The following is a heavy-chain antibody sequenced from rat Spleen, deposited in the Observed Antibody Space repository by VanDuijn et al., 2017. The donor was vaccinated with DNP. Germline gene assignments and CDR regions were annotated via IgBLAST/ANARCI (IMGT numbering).Heavy chain of an antibody. V-gene: IGHV5S11*01. CDR1: GFTFTNYG. CDR3: AKAGGYSPWYFDY. Sequence: EVQLVESGGGFVQPGGSLKLSCVASGFTFTNYGMAWVRQAPTRGLEWVASITTDGTNTYYRDSVKGRFTISRDNAKSTLYLQMDSLRSEETATYYCAKAGGYSPWYFDYWGQGVMVTVSS. CDR2: ITTDGTNT. J-gene: IGHJ2*01. D-gene: IGHD1-11*01.